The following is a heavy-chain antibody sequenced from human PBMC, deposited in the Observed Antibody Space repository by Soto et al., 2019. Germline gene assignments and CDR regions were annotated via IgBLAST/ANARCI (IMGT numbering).Heavy chain of an antibody. CDR1: AFTVSSNY. J-gene: IGHJ4*02. CDR2: SYSGGRT. V-gene: IGHV3-53*01. D-gene: IGHD3-10*01. Sequence: GGSLRLSCAGSAFTVSSNYMTWVRQAPGKGLEWVSGSYSGGRTYYADSVKGRFTVSRDSSQTTLYLQMNNLRAEDTAVYFCARGYGAGSYFSDYWGQGTLVTVSS. CDR3: ARGYGAGSYFSDY.